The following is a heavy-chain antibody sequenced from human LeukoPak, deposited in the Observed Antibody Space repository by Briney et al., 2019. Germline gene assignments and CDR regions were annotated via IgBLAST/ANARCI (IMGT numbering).Heavy chain of an antibody. V-gene: IGHV3-21*04. Sequence: GGSLRLSCAASGFTFSSYSMNWVRQAPGKGLEWVSSISSSSSYIYYADSVKGRFTISRDNSKNTLYLQMNSLRAEDTAVYYCAKDYQLLSPNFDYWGQGTLVTVSS. CDR1: GFTFSSYS. J-gene: IGHJ4*02. D-gene: IGHD2-2*01. CDR2: ISSSSSYI. CDR3: AKDYQLLSPNFDY.